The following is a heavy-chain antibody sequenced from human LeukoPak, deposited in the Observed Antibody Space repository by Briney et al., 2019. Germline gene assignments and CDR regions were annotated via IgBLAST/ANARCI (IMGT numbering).Heavy chain of an antibody. CDR2: IYYSGST. J-gene: IGHJ5*02. CDR1: GFTFSSVG. CDR3: ARESGYSSSHQNWFDP. Sequence: GTLRLSCAASGFTFSSVGMSWIRQPPGKGLEWIGYIYYSGSTNYNPSLKSRVTISVDTSKTQFSLKLSSVTAADTAVYYCARESGYSSSHQNWFDPWGQGTLVTVSS. D-gene: IGHD6-13*01. V-gene: IGHV4-61*08.